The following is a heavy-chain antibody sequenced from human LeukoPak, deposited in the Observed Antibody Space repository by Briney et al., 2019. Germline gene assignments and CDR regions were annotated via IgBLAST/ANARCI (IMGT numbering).Heavy chain of an antibody. Sequence: GGSLRLSCAASGFTLRSYGMHWVRQAPGKGLEWVAFIRYDGSNKYYADSVNGRFTISGDNSKNTLYLQMNSLRAEDTAVYYCAKDILTTGYHSFDYWGQGTLVTVSS. CDR3: AKDILTTGYHSFDY. CDR1: GFTLRSYG. D-gene: IGHD3-9*01. CDR2: IRYDGSNK. J-gene: IGHJ4*02. V-gene: IGHV3-30*02.